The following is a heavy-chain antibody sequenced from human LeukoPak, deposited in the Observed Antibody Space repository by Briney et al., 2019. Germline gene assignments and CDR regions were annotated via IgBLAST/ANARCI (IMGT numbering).Heavy chain of an antibody. D-gene: IGHD3-10*01. V-gene: IGHV1-2*02. CDR3: ARAVDYYGSGSYYNPLDY. CDR2: INPNSGGT. CDR1: GYTFTGYY. Sequence: ASLKVSCKASGYTFTGYYMHWVRQAPGQGLEWMGWINPNSGGTNYAQKFQGRVTMTRDTSISTAYMELSRLRSDDTAVYYCARAVDYYGSGSYYNPLDYWGQGTLVTVSS. J-gene: IGHJ4*02.